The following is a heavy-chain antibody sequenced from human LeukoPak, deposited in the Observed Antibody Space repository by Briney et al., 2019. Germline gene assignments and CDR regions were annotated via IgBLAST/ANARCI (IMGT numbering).Heavy chain of an antibody. J-gene: IGHJ4*02. CDR3: AGDGYYFLDY. Sequence: SETLSLTCTVSGGSISSSSYYWGWIRQPPGKGLEWIGSIYYSGSTYYNPSLKSRVTISVDTSKNQFSLKLSSATAADTAVYYCAGDGYYFLDYWGQGTLVTVSS. CDR1: GGSISSSSYY. V-gene: IGHV4-39*07. CDR2: IYYSGST. D-gene: IGHD3-22*01.